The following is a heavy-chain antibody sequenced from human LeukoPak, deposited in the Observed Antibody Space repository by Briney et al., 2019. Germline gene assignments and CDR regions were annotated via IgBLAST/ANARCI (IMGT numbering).Heavy chain of an antibody. D-gene: IGHD3-22*01. Sequence: SETLSLTCTVSGGSINNYYWSWIRQPPGKGLEWIGYIYYSGYTNYNPSLKSRVTISVDTSKNQFSLKLSSVTAADTAVYYCARGGDPAMIVQEAFDYWGQGTLVTVSS. CDR2: IYYSGYT. CDR1: GGSINNYY. CDR3: ARGGDPAMIVQEAFDY. J-gene: IGHJ4*02. V-gene: IGHV4-59*01.